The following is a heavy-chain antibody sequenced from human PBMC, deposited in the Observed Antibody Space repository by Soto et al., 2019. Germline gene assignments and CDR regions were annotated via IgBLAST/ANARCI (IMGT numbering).Heavy chain of an antibody. CDR2: IIPIFGTA. D-gene: IGHD5-18*01. V-gene: IGHV1-69*01. CDR1: GGTFSSYA. Sequence: SVQVSCKASGGTFSSYAISWVRQAPGQGLEWMGGIIPIFGTANYAQKFQGRVTITADESTSTAYMELSSLRSEDTAVYYCAREKIRQLNSYYYGIEVWGAGSTVPVSS. J-gene: IGHJ6*04. CDR3: AREKIRQLNSYYYGIEV.